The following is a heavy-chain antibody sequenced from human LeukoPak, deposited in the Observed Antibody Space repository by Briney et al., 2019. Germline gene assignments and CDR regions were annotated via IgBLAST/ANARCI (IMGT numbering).Heavy chain of an antibody. Sequence: PETLSLTCTVSGGSISSYYWSWIRQPPGKGLEWIGYIYYSGSTNYNPSLKSRVTISVDTSKNQFSLKLSSVTAADTAVYYCARVGEAATAGYWGQGTLVTVSS. CDR1: GGSISSYY. J-gene: IGHJ4*02. CDR2: IYYSGST. CDR3: ARVGEAATAGY. V-gene: IGHV4-59*08. D-gene: IGHD1-26*01.